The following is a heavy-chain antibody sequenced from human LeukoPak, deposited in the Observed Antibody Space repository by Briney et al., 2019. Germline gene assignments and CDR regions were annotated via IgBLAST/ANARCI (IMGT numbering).Heavy chain of an antibody. V-gene: IGHV3-74*01. J-gene: IGHJ6*03. CDR1: GFTFSSYW. CDR3: ARYGIFGSSWFHYYYMDV. D-gene: IGHD6-13*01. CDR2: INSDGSST. Sequence: GGSLRLSCAASGFTFSSYWMHWVRQAPGKGLVWVSRINSDGSSTSYADSVKGRFTISRDNAKNTLYLQMNSLRAEDTAVYYCARYGIFGSSWFHYYYMDVWGKGTTVTISS.